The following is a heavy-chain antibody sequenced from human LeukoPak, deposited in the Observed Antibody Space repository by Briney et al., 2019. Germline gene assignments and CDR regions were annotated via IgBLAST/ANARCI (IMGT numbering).Heavy chain of an antibody. CDR2: ISAYNGNT. CDR1: GYTFTSYG. V-gene: IGHV1-18*01. Sequence: ASVKVSCKASGYTFTSYGISWVRQAPGQGLEWMGWISAYNGNTNYAQKLQGRVTMTTDTSASTAYMELSSLRSEDTAVYYCARAWNGDYYYYGMDVWGQGTTVTVSS. CDR3: ARAWNGDYYYYGMDV. D-gene: IGHD1-1*01. J-gene: IGHJ6*02.